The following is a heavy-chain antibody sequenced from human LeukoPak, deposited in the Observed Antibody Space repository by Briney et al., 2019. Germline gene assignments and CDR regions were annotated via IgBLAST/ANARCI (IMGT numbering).Heavy chain of an antibody. CDR2: IYYSGST. D-gene: IGHD3-3*01. Sequence: SETLSLTCTVSGGSISSGGYYWSWIRQPPGKGLEWIGYIYYSGSTNYNPSLKSRVTISVDTSKNQFSLKLSSVTAADTAVYYCARSEPYDFWSGYRQNWFDPWGQGTLVTVSS. CDR3: ARSEPYDFWSGYRQNWFDP. J-gene: IGHJ5*02. V-gene: IGHV4-61*08. CDR1: GGSISSGGYY.